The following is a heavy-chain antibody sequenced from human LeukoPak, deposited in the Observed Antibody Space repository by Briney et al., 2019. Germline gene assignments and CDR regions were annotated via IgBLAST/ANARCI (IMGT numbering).Heavy chain of an antibody. CDR3: ARVRAQWLAYYYFDY. CDR1: GGSISSYY. D-gene: IGHD6-19*01. Sequence: SETLSLTCTVSGGSISSYYWSWIRQPPGKGLEWIGYIYYSGGTNYNPSLKSRVTISVDTSKNQFSLKLSSVTAADTAVYYCARVRAQWLAYYYFDYWGQGTLVTVSS. J-gene: IGHJ4*02. CDR2: IYYSGGT. V-gene: IGHV4-59*01.